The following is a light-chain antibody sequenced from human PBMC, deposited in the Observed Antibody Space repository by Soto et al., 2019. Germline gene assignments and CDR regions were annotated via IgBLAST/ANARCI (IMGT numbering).Light chain of an antibody. Sequence: QSALTQPASVSGSPGQSITISCTGSSSDIGSYNLVSWYQHHPGKAPKLMIYEGTNRTSGVANHLSGSKSGNTASLTISGLQAEDEAEYYCCSSASGSTVIFGGGTTITVL. CDR1: SSDIGSYNL. CDR2: EGT. CDR3: CSSASGSTVI. V-gene: IGLV2-23*01. J-gene: IGLJ2*01.